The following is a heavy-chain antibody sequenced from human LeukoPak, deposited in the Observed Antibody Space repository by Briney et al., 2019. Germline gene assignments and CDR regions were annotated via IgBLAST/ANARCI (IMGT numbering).Heavy chain of an antibody. Sequence: GGSLRLSCAASGFTFSSYGIHWVRQAPGKGLEWVTFIQYDGTNKYADSVKGRFTISRDNSKNVLYLQMNSLRAEDTALYYCAKSSSRLDTSSFEYWGQGTLVTVSS. D-gene: IGHD5-18*01. V-gene: IGHV3-30*02. J-gene: IGHJ4*02. CDR3: AKSSSRLDTSSFEY. CDR1: GFTFSSYG. CDR2: IQYDGTNK.